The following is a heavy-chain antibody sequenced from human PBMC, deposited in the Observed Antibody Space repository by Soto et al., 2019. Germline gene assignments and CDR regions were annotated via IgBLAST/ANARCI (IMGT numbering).Heavy chain of an antibody. CDR3: ARDHTHCSGGSCYFVLSAYYMDV. D-gene: IGHD2-15*01. J-gene: IGHJ6*03. CDR1: GYTFTSYG. V-gene: IGHV1-18*01. CDR2: ISAYNGNT. Sequence: ASVKVSCKASGYTFTSYGISWVRQAPGQGLEWMGWISAYNGNTNYAQKLQGRVTMTTDTSTSTAYMELRSLRSDDTAVYYCARDHTHCSGGSCYFVLSAYYMDVWGKGTTVTVSS.